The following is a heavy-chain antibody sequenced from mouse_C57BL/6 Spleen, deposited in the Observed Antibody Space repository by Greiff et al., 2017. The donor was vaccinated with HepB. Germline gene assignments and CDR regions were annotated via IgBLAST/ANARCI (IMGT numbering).Heavy chain of an antibody. CDR3: ARYDGYYGSYAMDY. V-gene: IGHV1-50*01. D-gene: IGHD2-3*01. J-gene: IGHJ4*01. CDR1: GYTFTSYW. CDR2: IDPSDSYT. Sequence: VQLQQSGAELVKPGASVKLSCKASGYTFTSYWMQWVKQRPGQGLEWIGEIDPSDSYTNYNQKFKGKATLTVDTSSSTAYMQLSSLTSEDSAVYYCARYDGYYGSYAMDYWGQGTSVTVSS.